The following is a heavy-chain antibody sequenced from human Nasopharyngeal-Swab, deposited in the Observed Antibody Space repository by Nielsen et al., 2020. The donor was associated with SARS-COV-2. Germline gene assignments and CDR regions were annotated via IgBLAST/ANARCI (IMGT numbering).Heavy chain of an antibody. CDR3: TSLRVVTLKGMDV. CDR1: GFTFSCSA. J-gene: IGHJ6*02. Sequence: GRSLRLSCAASGFTFSCSAMHWVRQASGKGLEWVGRIRSKANSYATAYAASVKGRFTISRDDSKNTAYLQMNSLKTEDTAVYYCTSLRVVTLKGMDVWGQGTTVTVSS. V-gene: IGHV3-73*01. D-gene: IGHD2-21*02. CDR2: IRSKANSYAT.